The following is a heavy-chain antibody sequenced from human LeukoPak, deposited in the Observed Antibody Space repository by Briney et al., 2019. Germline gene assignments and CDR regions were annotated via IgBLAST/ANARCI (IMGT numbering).Heavy chain of an antibody. CDR3: AREVVVVPAFRMYYFDY. J-gene: IGHJ4*02. CDR1: GGTFSSYA. Sequence: SVKVSCKASGGTFSSYAISWVRQAPGQGLEWMGRIIPILGIANYAQKFQGRVTITADKSTSTAYMELSSLRSEDTAVYYCAREVVVVPAFRMYYFDYWGQGTLVIVSS. V-gene: IGHV1-69*04. D-gene: IGHD2-2*01. CDR2: IIPILGIA.